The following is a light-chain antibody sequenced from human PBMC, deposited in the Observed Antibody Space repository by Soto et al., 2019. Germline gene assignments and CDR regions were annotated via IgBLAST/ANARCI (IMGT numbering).Light chain of an antibody. CDR2: TAS. Sequence: DIQMTQSPSSLSASVGDRVTITCRASQGISNYLAWYQQKPGKDPKLLIYTASTLQSGVPSRFSASGSGTDFTLTISSLQPEDVATYYCQNYNSAPQLTFGGGTKVEIK. J-gene: IGKJ4*01. CDR1: QGISNY. V-gene: IGKV1-27*01. CDR3: QNYNSAPQLT.